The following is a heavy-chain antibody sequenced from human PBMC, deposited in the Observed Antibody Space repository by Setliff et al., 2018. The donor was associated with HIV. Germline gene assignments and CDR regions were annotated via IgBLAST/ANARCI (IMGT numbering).Heavy chain of an antibody. V-gene: IGHV1-69*13. CDR1: GDTFSSYA. J-gene: IGHJ4*02. D-gene: IGHD4-17*01. CDR3: ASGPFYGDYHPGLYYFDY. Sequence: GASVKVSCKASGDTFSSYAISWVRQAPGQGLEWMGGIIPSFGATNYAHKFQGRVTITADESTSTAYMELSSLRSEDTAVYYCASGPFYGDYHPGLYYFDYWGQGTLVTVSS. CDR2: IIPSFGAT.